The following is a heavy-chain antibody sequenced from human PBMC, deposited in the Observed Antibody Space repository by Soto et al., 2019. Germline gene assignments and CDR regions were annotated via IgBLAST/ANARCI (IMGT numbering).Heavy chain of an antibody. CDR1: GFTFSSYA. CDR3: AKDRCSDGSCYIHDS. Sequence: GGSLRLSCAASGFTFSSYAMNWVRQAPGRGLEWVAGVGVNGETTYNADSVKGRFAISRDNSKNMVYLQMNSLRAEDTAVYYCAKDRCSDGSCYIHDSWGQGTLVTVSS. V-gene: IGHV3-23*01. J-gene: IGHJ4*02. CDR2: VGVNGETT. D-gene: IGHD2-15*01.